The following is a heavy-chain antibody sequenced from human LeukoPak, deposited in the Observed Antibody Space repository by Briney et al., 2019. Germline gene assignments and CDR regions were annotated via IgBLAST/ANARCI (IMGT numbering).Heavy chain of an antibody. Sequence: PGGSLRLSCAASGFTFSSYAMSWVRQAPGKGLEWVSATTGSGGFTNYADSGKGRFTISRDNSKNTLYLQMNSLRAEDTAVYYCAKAYGGYDRPFFDYWGQGTLVTVSS. CDR2: TTGSGGFT. V-gene: IGHV3-23*01. D-gene: IGHD5-12*01. CDR3: AKAYGGYDRPFFDY. CDR1: GFTFSSYA. J-gene: IGHJ4*02.